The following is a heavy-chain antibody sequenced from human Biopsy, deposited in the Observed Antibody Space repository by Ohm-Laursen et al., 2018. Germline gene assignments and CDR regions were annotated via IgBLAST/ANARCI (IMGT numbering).Heavy chain of an antibody. D-gene: IGHD2/OR15-2a*01. CDR1: GGSISSDY. J-gene: IGHJ6*02. CDR2: IYYSGST. V-gene: IGHV4-59*07. CDR3: ARATNSTGWPYYYFYGMDV. Sequence: PSDTLSLTCTVSGGSISSDYWSWIRQTPGKGLGWIGYIYYSGSTNYNPSLKSRVTISVDTSKNQFSLRLNSVTAADTAVYYCARATNSTGWPYYYFYGMDVWGQGTTVTVSS.